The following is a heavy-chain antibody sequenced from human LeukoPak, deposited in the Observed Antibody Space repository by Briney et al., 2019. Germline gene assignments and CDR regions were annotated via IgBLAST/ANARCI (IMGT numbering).Heavy chain of an antibody. V-gene: IGHV3-48*03. J-gene: IGHJ4*02. Sequence: GGSLRLPCAASGFTFSSYEMNWVRQAPGKGLEWVSYISSSGSTIYYADSVKGRFTISRDNAKNSLYLQMNSLRAEDTAVYYCARRLSSSWYPAFDYWGQGTLVTVSS. CDR1: GFTFSSYE. CDR2: ISSSGSTI. D-gene: IGHD6-13*01. CDR3: ARRLSSSWYPAFDY.